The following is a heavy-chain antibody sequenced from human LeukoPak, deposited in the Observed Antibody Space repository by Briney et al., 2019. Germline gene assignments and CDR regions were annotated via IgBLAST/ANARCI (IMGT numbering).Heavy chain of an antibody. J-gene: IGHJ3*02. CDR1: GFTVSSNY. Sequence: PGGSLRLSCVASGFTVSSNYMSWVRQAPGEGLEWVSGIYSGGSTYYAGSVKGRFTISRDNSKNTLYLQMNSLRAEDTAVYYCASPWVADTFDIWGQGTMVTVSS. V-gene: IGHV3-66*01. D-gene: IGHD2-15*01. CDR3: ASPWVADTFDI. CDR2: IYSGGST.